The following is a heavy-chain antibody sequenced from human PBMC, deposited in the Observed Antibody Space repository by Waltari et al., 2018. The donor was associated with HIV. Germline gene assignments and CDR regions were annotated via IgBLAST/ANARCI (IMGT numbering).Heavy chain of an antibody. D-gene: IGHD3-16*01. CDR3: ARGVALGLGEFH. J-gene: IGHJ4*02. V-gene: IGHV3-30*04. Sequence: QVQLVESGGGVVQPGRSLRLSCAASGFTFSSSAMHWVRQAPGKGLEWVAVISYDGSNKYYADSVKGRFTISRDNSKNTLYLQMNSLRAEDTAVYYCARGVALGLGEFHWGQGTLVTVSS. CDR1: GFTFSSSA. CDR2: ISYDGSNK.